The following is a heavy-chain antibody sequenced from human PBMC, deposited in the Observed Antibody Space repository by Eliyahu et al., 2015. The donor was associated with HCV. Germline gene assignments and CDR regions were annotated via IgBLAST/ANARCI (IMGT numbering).Heavy chain of an antibody. Sequence: EVQLVESGGGLIQPGGSLRLSCAASGFPVSSNYMSWVRQAPGKGLEWVSVIYSGGSTYYADSVKGRFTISRDNSKNTLYLQMNSLRAEDTAVYYCARAPAPGRGYYYGMDVWGQGTTVTVSS. D-gene: IGHD1-26*01. CDR1: GFPVSSNY. J-gene: IGHJ6*02. CDR2: IYSGGST. CDR3: ARAPAPGRGYYYGMDV. V-gene: IGHV3-53*01.